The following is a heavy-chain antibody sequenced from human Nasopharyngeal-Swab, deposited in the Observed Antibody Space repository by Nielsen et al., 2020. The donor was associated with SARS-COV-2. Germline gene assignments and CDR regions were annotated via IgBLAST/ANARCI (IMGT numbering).Heavy chain of an antibody. D-gene: IGHD6-13*01. CDR3: AREVIAAAGFDY. V-gene: IGHV4-30-4*01. CDR1: GGSIRSGDYY. Sequence: SETLSPTCTVSGGSIRSGDYYWSWIRQPPGKGLEWIGYIYYSGSTYYNPSLKSRVTISIDTSKSQFSLKLSSVTAADTAVYYCAREVIAAAGFDYWGQGTLVTVSS. J-gene: IGHJ4*02. CDR2: IYYSGST.